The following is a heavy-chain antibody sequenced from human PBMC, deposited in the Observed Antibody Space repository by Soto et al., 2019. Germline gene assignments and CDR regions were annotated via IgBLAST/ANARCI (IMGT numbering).Heavy chain of an antibody. Sequence: GGSLRLSCAASGFTFSSYAMHWVRQAPGKGLEWVAVISYDGSNKYYADSVKGRFTISRDNSKNTLYLQMNSLRAEDTAVYYCARYFYGSGSYYSFQHWGQGTLVTVSS. D-gene: IGHD3-10*01. CDR1: GFTFSSYA. J-gene: IGHJ1*01. V-gene: IGHV3-30-3*01. CDR3: ARYFYGSGSYYSFQH. CDR2: ISYDGSNK.